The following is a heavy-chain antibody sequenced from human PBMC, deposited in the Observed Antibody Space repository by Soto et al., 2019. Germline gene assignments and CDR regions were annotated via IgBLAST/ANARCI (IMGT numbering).Heavy chain of an antibody. Sequence: QITLRESGPTLVKPTQTLTLTCTFSGFSFSTSGVGVGWFRQPPGQALQWLALIYWNCNERYSPSLNHRLTVTKDTSKTQVVLTMASVDPLDTATYNCAHELSGYYLVMDVWGQGTNVTVSS. CDR2: IYWNCNE. V-gene: IGHV2-5*01. CDR1: GFSFSTSGVG. J-gene: IGHJ6*02. D-gene: IGHD2-15*01. CDR3: AHELSGYYLVMDV.